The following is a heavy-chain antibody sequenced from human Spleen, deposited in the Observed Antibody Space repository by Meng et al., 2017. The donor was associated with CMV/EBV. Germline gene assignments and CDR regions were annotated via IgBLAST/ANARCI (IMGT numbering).Heavy chain of an antibody. Sequence: GESLKISCAVSGFTVSNNYINWVRQAPGKGLEWVANIKKDGSEKYYVDSVKGRFTISRDNAKNSVFLQMNSLRAEDTAVYFCAKSLEDWGQGTLVTVSS. V-gene: IGHV3-7*01. CDR3: AKSLED. D-gene: IGHD1-1*01. CDR1: GFTVSNNY. J-gene: IGHJ4*02. CDR2: IKKDGSEK.